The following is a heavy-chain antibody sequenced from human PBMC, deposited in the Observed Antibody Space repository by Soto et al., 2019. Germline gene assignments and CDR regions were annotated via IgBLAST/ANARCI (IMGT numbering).Heavy chain of an antibody. J-gene: IGHJ6*02. CDR1: GGSISSSNW. CDR2: IYHSGST. Sequence: TSETLSLTCAVSGGSISSSNWWSWVRQPPGKGLEWIGEIYHSGSTNYNPSLKSRVTISVDKSKNQFSLKLSSVTAADTAVYYCERVGERYGRGYYYGMDVWGQGNTVNVS. D-gene: IGHD1-26*01. V-gene: IGHV4-4*02. CDR3: ERVGERYGRGYYYGMDV.